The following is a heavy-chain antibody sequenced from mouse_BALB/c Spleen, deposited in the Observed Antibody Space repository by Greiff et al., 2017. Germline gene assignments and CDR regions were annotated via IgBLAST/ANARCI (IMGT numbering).Heavy chain of an antibody. J-gene: IGHJ3*01. CDR2: ISSGGSYT. CDR1: GFTFSSYA. D-gene: IGHD2-4*01. V-gene: IGHV5-9-4*01. Sequence: EVKLVESGGGLVKPGGSLKLSCAASGFTFSSYAMSWVRQSPEKRLEWVAEISSGGSYTYYPDTVTGRFTISRDNAKNTLYLEMSSLRSEDTAMYYCARGDYDEGWFAYWGQGTLVTVSA. CDR3: ARGDYDEGWFAY.